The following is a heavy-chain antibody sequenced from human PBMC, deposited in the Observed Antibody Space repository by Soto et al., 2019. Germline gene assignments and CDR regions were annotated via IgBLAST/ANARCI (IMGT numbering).Heavy chain of an antibody. Sequence: GASVKVSCKASGYTFTSYAMHWVRQAPGQRLEWMGWINAGNGNTKYSQKFQGRVTITRDTSASTAYMELSSLRSEDTAVYYCARERIAARPASYMGVWGKGTTVTVSS. J-gene: IGHJ6*03. CDR1: GYTFTSYA. V-gene: IGHV1-3*01. CDR3: ARERIAARPASYMGV. D-gene: IGHD6-6*01. CDR2: INAGNGNT.